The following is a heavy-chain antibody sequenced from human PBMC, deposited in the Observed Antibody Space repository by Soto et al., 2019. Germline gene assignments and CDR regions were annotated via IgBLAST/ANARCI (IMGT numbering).Heavy chain of an antibody. J-gene: IGHJ6*02. CDR1: GGTFSSYA. CDR3: AAVAVAGPYYYYGMDV. CDR2: IIPIFGTA. D-gene: IGHD6-19*01. V-gene: IGHV1-69*06. Sequence: SVKVSCKASGGTFSSYAISWVRQAPGQGLEWMGGIIPIFGTANYAQKFQGRVTITADKSTSTAYMELSSLRSEDTAVYYRAAVAVAGPYYYYGMDVWGQGTTVTV.